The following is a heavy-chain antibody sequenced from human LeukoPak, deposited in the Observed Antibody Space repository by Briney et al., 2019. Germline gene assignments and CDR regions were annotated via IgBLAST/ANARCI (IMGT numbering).Heavy chain of an antibody. D-gene: IGHD6-6*01. CDR1: GYTFTDYY. CDR3: ARLYSNSAYYFDY. V-gene: IGHV1-2*02. CDR2: INPNSGGT. Sequence: GASVKVSCKASGYTFTDYYMHWVRQAPGQGLEWMGWINPNSGGTNYAQKFQGRVTMTRDTSISTAYMELSRLRSDDTAMYYRARLYSNSAYYFDYWGQGTLVTVSS. J-gene: IGHJ4*02.